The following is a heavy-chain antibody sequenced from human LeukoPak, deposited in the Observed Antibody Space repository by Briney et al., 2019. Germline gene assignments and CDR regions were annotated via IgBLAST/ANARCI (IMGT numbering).Heavy chain of an antibody. CDR2: IYIDGNT. CDR3: ARLPIY. CDR1: GFVVSSHF. J-gene: IGHJ4*02. V-gene: IGHV3-66*02. Sequence: GGSLRLSCAASGFVVSSHFMTWVRQAPGKGLEWVSVIYIDGNTYYADSVKGRFTISRDTSKNTLYLQMNSLTPEDTAVYYCARLPIYWGQETLVTVSS.